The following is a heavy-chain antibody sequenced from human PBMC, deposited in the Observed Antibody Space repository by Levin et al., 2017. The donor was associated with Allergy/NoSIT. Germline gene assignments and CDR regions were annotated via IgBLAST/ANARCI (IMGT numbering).Heavy chain of an antibody. D-gene: IGHD3-16*01. V-gene: IGHV3-15*01. J-gene: IGHJ4*02. CDR2: IKSKTDGGTT. CDR1: GFTFSNAW. Sequence: GGSLRLSCAASGFTFSNAWMSWVRQAPGKGLEWVGRIKSKTDGGTTDYAAPVKGRFTISRDDSKNTLYLQMNSLKTEDTAMYYCTTDLYAGWFQSRNPDYWGQGTLVTVSS. CDR3: TTDLYAGWFQSRNPDY.